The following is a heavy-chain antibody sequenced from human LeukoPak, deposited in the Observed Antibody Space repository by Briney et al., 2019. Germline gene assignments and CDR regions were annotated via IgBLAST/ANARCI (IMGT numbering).Heavy chain of an antibody. CDR1: GGSISSHY. V-gene: IGHV4-59*11. CDR2: IYYSGST. D-gene: IGHD3-3*01. CDR3: ARAYYDFWSGYFAY. Sequence: SETLSLTCTVSGGSISSHYWSWIRQPPGKGLEWIGYIYYSGSTNYKPSLKSRVTITVDTSKKQFSLKLSSVTAAGTAVYYCARAYYDFWSGYFAYWGQGTLVTVSS. J-gene: IGHJ4*02.